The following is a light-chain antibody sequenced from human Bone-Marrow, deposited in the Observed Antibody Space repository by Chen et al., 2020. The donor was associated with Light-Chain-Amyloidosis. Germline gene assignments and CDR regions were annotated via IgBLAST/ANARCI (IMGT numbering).Light chain of an antibody. CDR3: QQYNNWPRT. CDR2: DAS. Sequence: ESVMTQSPATLSLFPGESATLSCRVSQSVGNKLAWYQHKPGQGPSLVIYDASTSASGIPARFSGSGSGTEFTLTISSLQSEDFAVYFCQQYNNWPRTFGQGTRVEVK. V-gene: IGKV3-15*01. CDR1: QSVGNK. J-gene: IGKJ1*01.